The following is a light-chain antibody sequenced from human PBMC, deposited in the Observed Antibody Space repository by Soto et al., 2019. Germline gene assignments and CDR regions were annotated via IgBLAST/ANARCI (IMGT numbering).Light chain of an antibody. CDR2: GAS. J-gene: IGKJ1*01. CDR3: QQYDTLPRT. Sequence: ETVMTQSPATLSVSPGERATLSCRASQRVDGNYLAWYLQIPGQAPRLLIHGASNRATGIPDRFSGSGSGTDFTLTITRLEPEDSAMYYCQQYDTLPRTFGQGTKVDIK. CDR1: QRVDGNY. V-gene: IGKV3-20*01.